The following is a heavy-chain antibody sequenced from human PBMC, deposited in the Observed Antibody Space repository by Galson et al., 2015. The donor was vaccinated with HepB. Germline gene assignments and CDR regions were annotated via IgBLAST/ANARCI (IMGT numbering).Heavy chain of an antibody. D-gene: IGHD2-15*01. CDR2: IKSKTDGGTT. CDR1: GFTFSNAW. V-gene: IGHV3-15*07. J-gene: IGHJ6*03. Sequence: SLRLSCAASGFTFSNAWMNWVRQAPGKGLEWVGRIKSKTDGGTTDYAAPVKGRFTISRDDSKNTLYLQMNSLKTEDTAVYYCISPLFQDSLPRYYYYYMDVWGKGTTVTVSS. CDR3: ISPLFQDSLPRYYYYYMDV.